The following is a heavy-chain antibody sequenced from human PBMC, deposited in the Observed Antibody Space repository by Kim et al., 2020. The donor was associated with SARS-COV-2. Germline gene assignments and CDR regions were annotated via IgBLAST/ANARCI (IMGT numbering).Heavy chain of an antibody. CDR2: INSGGST. D-gene: IGHD2-15*01. V-gene: IGHV3-53*01. CDR1: GFTVSGTD. J-gene: IGHJ6*01. Sequence: GGSLRLSCAASGFTVSGTDMSWVRQASGKGLEWVSGINSGGSTYDAEYVKSRITIFSENCNDSLNLAFNRLKAQKTDVYYGASDTRCSGASFDYYYGMDV. CDR3: ASDTRCSGASFDYYYGMDV.